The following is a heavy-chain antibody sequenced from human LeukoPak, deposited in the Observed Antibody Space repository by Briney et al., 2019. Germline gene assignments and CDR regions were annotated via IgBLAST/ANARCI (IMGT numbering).Heavy chain of an antibody. D-gene: IGHD3-16*01. J-gene: IGHJ6*03. CDR1: GYTFTIYY. V-gene: IGHV3-30*02. Sequence: SFKASGYTFTIYYMHWVRQAPGKGLEWVAFIRYDGSNKYYADSVKGRFTISRDNSKNTLYLQMNSLRAEDTAVYYCAKVRPGGYYYMDVWGKGTTVTISS. CDR2: IRYDGSNK. CDR3: AKVRPGGYYYMDV.